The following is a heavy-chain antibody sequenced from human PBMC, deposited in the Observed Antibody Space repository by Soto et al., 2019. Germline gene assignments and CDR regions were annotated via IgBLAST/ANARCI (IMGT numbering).Heavy chain of an antibody. Sequence: PGGSLRLSCAASGFTFDDYAMHWVRQAPAKGLEWVSGISWNSGSIGYADSVKGRFTISRANAKNSLYLQMNSLRAEDTASYYCAKDLSGYLSEYLQPWGQGPLVTVSS. D-gene: IGHD3-22*01. CDR3: AKDLSGYLSEYLQP. J-gene: IGHJ1*01. V-gene: IGHV3-9*01. CDR1: GFTFDDYA. CDR2: ISWNSGSI.